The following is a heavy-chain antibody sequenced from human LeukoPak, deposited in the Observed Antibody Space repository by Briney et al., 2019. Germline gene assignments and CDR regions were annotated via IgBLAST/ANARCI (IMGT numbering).Heavy chain of an antibody. CDR1: GDSISSSSYH. V-gene: IGHV3-7*01. D-gene: IGHD3-10*01. CDR2: IRQDGSEY. Sequence: ETLSLTCTVSGDSISSSSYHWGWIRQPPGKGLEWVANIRQDGSEYYYVASVKGRFTISRDNAKNSLYLQMNSLRAEDTAVYYCARLTSYGSGSYSFEYWGQGTPVTVSS. CDR3: ARLTSYGSGSYSFEY. J-gene: IGHJ4*02.